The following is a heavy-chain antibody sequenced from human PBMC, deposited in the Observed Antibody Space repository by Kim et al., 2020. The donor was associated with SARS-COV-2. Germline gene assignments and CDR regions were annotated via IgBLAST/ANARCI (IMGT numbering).Heavy chain of an antibody. Sequence: GKPTYAQAFTGRFVFSVDTTVSTVYLQINSLKAEDPAVYYCARWPVGGFDSWGQGTLVTVSS. V-gene: IGHV7-4-1*02. CDR2: GKP. CDR3: ARWPVGGFDS. J-gene: IGHJ4*02. D-gene: IGHD1-26*01.